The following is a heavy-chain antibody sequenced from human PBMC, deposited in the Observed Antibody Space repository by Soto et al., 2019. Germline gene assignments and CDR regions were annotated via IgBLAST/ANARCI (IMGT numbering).Heavy chain of an antibody. CDR1: GYTFTSYA. V-gene: IGHV1-3*01. Sequence: GASVKVSCKASGYTFTSYAMHWVRQAPGQRLEWMGWINAGNGNTKYSQKFQGRVTITRDTSASTVYMELSSLRSEDMAVYFCARVTYYYYGSGSYYLPFDYWGQGTLVTVS. D-gene: IGHD3-10*01. CDR2: INAGNGNT. J-gene: IGHJ4*02. CDR3: ARVTYYYYGSGSYYLPFDY.